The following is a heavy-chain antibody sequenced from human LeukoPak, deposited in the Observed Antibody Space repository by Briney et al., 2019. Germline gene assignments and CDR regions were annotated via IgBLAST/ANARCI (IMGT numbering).Heavy chain of an antibody. J-gene: IGHJ4*02. D-gene: IGHD1-26*01. CDR2: IKENGSEK. CDR3: ARGGQDHY. Sequence: GGPLRLSCAASGFTFSNYWMTWVRQAPGKGLEWVANIKENGSEKYYVDSVEGRFTISRDNAENSLYLQMNSLRAEDTAVYYCARGGQDHYWGQGTLVTVSS. CDR1: GFTFSNYW. V-gene: IGHV3-7*01.